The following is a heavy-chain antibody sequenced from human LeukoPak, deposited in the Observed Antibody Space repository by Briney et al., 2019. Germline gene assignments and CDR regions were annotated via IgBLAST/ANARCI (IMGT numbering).Heavy chain of an antibody. Sequence: PGGSLRLSCAASGLTFSSYSLNWVRQAPGKGLEWVSSISSSSSYIYYADSVKGRFTISRDNAKNSLYLQMNSLRTEDTAVYYCARDLPYCGGDCYVDYWGQGTLVTVSS. CDR1: GLTFSSYS. J-gene: IGHJ4*02. D-gene: IGHD2-21*02. V-gene: IGHV3-21*01. CDR3: ARDLPYCGGDCYVDY. CDR2: ISSSSSYI.